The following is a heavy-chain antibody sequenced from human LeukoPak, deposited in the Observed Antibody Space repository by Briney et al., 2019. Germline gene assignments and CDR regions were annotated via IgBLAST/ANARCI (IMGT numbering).Heavy chain of an antibody. CDR1: GFTFGDYA. D-gene: IGHD4-17*01. CDR2: IRSKAYGGTT. J-gene: IGHJ4*02. V-gene: IGHV3-49*03. CDR3: TRPFYGDYSPVFVDY. Sequence: GGSLRLSCTAPGFTFGDYAMSWFRQAPGKGLEWVGFIRSKAYGGTTEYAASVKGRFTISRDDSKSIAYLQMNSLKTEDTAVYYCTRPFYGDYSPVFVDYWGQGTLVTVSS.